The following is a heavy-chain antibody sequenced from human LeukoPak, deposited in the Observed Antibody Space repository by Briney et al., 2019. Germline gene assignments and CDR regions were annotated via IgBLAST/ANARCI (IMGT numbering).Heavy chain of an antibody. J-gene: IGHJ4*02. CDR1: GYTFTSYY. V-gene: IGHV1-2*02. CDR3: ARLSGYHWESFYDY. Sequence: ASVKVSCKASGYTFTSYYMHWVRQAPGQGLEWMGWINPNSGGTNYAQKFQGRVTMTRDTSISTAYMELSRLRSDDTAVYYCARLSGYHWESFYDYWGQGTLVTVSS. D-gene: IGHD5-12*01. CDR2: INPNSGGT.